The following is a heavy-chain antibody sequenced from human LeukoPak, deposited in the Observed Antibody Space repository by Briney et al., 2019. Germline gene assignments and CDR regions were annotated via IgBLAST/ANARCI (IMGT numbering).Heavy chain of an antibody. CDR1: AFTFSDAW. J-gene: IGHJ4*02. CDR2: IKTKTDGGTT. CDR3: TTDGLSFEAY. V-gene: IGHV3-15*05. Sequence: RAGGSLRLSCAASAFTFSDAWMSWVRQAPGKGLEWVGRIKTKTDGGTTDYAAPVKGRFTISRDDSKNTLYLQMNSLKTEDTAVYYCTTDGLSFEAYWGQGILVTVSS. D-gene: IGHD2/OR15-2a*01.